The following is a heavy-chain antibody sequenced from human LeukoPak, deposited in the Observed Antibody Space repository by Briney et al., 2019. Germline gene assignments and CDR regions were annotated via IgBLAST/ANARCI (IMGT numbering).Heavy chain of an antibody. CDR2: IYYSGST. D-gene: IGHD6-19*01. CDR3: ARHREGAVAGDDAFDI. Sequence: SETLSLTCTVSGGSISSSSYYWGWIRQPPGKGLEWIGSIYYSGSTYYNPSLKSRVTISVDTSKNQFSLKLSSVTAADTAVYYCARHREGAVAGDDAFDIWGQGTMVTVSS. V-gene: IGHV4-39*01. CDR1: GGSISSSSYY. J-gene: IGHJ3*02.